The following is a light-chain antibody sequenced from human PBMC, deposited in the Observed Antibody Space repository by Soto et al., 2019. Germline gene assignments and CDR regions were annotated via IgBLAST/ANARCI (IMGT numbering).Light chain of an antibody. J-gene: IGKJ5*01. CDR3: HQYGSSPIT. CDR2: GAS. Sequence: EIVLTQSPGTLSLSPGGRATLSCRASQSVSSSYLAWYQQKPGQAPRLLIHGASSRATGIPDRFSGSGSGTDFSLTISRLEPEDSAVYYCHQYGSSPITFGQGTRLEIE. V-gene: IGKV3-20*01. CDR1: QSVSSSY.